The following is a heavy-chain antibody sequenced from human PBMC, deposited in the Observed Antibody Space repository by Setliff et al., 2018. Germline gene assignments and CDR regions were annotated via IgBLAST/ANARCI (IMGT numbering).Heavy chain of an antibody. CDR3: ARERYFDWFFED. V-gene: IGHV4-61*02. CDR2: IRASGSP. D-gene: IGHD3-9*01. CDR1: GGSITSGSFY. Sequence: KPSETLSLTCTVSGGSITSGSFYWSWIRQPAGKKLEWIGRIRASGSPDYNPSFKSRVTISRDTSTNQFSLKLGSVTAADTAVYYCARERYFDWFFEDWGHGTLVTVSS. J-gene: IGHJ4*01.